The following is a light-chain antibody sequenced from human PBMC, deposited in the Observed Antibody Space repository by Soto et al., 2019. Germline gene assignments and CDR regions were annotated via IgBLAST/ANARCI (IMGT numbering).Light chain of an antibody. CDR1: RSISNW. Sequence: DIQMTQSPSPLSGSIGDRVTITCLASRSISNWVAWYQQKPGKAPKLLISDASDLERGVPSRFSGTGSGTEFTLTISSLQPDDVATYYCQQYDSYSWTLGQGTKVDIK. J-gene: IGKJ1*01. V-gene: IGKV1-5*01. CDR3: QQYDSYSWT. CDR2: DAS.